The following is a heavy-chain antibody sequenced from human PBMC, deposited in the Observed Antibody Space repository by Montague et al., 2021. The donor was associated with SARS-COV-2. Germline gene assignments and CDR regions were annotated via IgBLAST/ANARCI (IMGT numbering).Heavy chain of an antibody. V-gene: IGHV4-59*01. CDR3: AREGLNNWIDS. J-gene: IGHJ5*01. CDR1: NGSITSYF. Sequence: SETLSLTCSVSNGSITSYFWSWIRQPPGKRLEWIGYIYYRGSTNYNPSLESRVTMSVDTSKNQSSLKLRFVTAADTAVYYCAREGLNNWIDSWGQGTPVIVSS. CDR2: IYYRGST.